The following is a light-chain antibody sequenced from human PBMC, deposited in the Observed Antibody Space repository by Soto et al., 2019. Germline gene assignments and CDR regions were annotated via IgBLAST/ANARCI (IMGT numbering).Light chain of an antibody. CDR3: QLYNSYYSGVFI. CDR2: DAS. V-gene: IGKV1-5*01. CDR1: KSIRTW. J-gene: IGKJ3*01. Sequence: DIEVTRSPSTLSACVGDGVSMSLRASKSIRTWLAWYQQKPGKAPKLLIYDASSLESGVPSRFSGSGSGTEFTLTISSLQPDDFATYYCQLYNSYYSGVFIFGAGTKVDN.